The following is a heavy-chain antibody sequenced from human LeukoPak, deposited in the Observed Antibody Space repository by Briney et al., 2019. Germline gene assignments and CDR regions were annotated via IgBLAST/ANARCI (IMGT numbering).Heavy chain of an antibody. V-gene: IGHV6-1*01. Sequence: SQTLSLTCAISGDSVSGNSATWNWIRQSPSRGLEWLGRTYYRSKWYSDYAVSVKSRITINPDTSKNQFSLKLSSVTAADTAVYYCARVSWFDELPNYWGQGTLVSVSS. CDR2: TYYRSKWYS. D-gene: IGHD3-10*01. CDR3: ARVSWFDELPNY. CDR1: GDSVSGNSAT. J-gene: IGHJ4*02.